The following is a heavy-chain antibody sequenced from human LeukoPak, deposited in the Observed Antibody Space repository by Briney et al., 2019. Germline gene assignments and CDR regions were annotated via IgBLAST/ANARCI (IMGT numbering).Heavy chain of an antibody. CDR2: IYSGGST. D-gene: IGHD2-2*01. CDR3: ARVGVVPAAIPDGFDI. CDR1: GFTVSSNY. V-gene: IGHV3-53*01. Sequence: GGSLRLSCAASGFTVSSNYMSWVRQAPGKGLEWVSVIYSGGSTYYADSVKGRLTISRDNSKNTLYLQMNSLTAEDTAVYYCARVGVVPAAIPDGFDIWGQGTIVSVSS. J-gene: IGHJ3*02.